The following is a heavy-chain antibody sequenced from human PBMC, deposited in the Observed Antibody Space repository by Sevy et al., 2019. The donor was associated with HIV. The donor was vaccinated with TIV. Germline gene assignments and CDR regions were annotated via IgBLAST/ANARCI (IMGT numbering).Heavy chain of an antibody. Sequence: ASVKVSCKASGYTFTNFYMYWVRQAPGQGLEWMGEINPSGGSASYAQKFQGRVAMTRDTSTSTVHLELSSLRSEDAAVYYCARGWWEGYNSDNQPYYWGQGTLVTVSS. CDR1: GYTFTNFY. D-gene: IGHD6-19*01. V-gene: IGHV1-46*03. CDR3: ARGWWEGYNSDNQPYY. CDR2: INPSGGSA. J-gene: IGHJ4*02.